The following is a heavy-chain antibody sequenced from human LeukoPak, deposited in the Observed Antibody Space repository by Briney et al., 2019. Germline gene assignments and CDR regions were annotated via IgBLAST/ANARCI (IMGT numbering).Heavy chain of an antibody. CDR1: GYTFTTYA. CDR3: ARDARMDY. D-gene: IGHD2/OR15-2a*01. CDR2: ISTSTGNP. V-gene: IGHV7-4-1*02. Sequence: ETSVKVSCKASGYTFTTYAMNWVRQAPGQGLEWMGWISTSTGNPTYAQGFTGRFVFSLDTSVSTAYLQISSLKAEDTAVYYCARDARMDYWGQGTLVTVSS. J-gene: IGHJ4*02.